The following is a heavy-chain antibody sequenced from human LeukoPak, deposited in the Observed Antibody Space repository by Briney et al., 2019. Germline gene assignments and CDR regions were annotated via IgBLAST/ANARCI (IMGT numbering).Heavy chain of an antibody. CDR2: IHYSGRP. CDR3: ARFGVDYDMDV. V-gene: IGHV4-59*11. CDR1: GGSISGHY. J-gene: IGHJ6*02. D-gene: IGHD3-16*01. Sequence: SETLSFTCTVSGGSISGHYWTWIRQPPGKGLEWIGQIHYSGRPDYNPSLKSRVTISVDTSKNQLPLKVTSVTGADTAVYYCARFGVDYDMDVWGQGTTVTVSS.